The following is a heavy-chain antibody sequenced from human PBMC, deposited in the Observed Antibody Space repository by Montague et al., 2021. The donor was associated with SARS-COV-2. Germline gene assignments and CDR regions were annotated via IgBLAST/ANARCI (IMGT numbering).Heavy chain of an antibody. Sequence: SETLSLTCTVSGYSINSNYYWGWIRQPPGKGLEWIGCSYHSGTTHYHPSLKSRVTMSVDKSKNDFSLKLSPVTAADTAMYYCARRITMVRGVTKRNNWFDPWGRGILVTVSS. CDR2: SYHSGTT. V-gene: IGHV4-38-2*02. CDR3: ARRITMVRGVTKRNNWFDP. CDR1: GYSINSNYY. J-gene: IGHJ5*02. D-gene: IGHD3-10*01.